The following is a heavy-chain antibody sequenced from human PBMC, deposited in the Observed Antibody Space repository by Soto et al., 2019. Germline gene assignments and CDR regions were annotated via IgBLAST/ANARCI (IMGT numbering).Heavy chain of an antibody. CDR2: IYYSGST. Sequence: SETLSLTCTVSGGSISSGGYYWSWIRQHPGKGLEWIGYIYYSGSTYYNPSLKSRVTLSVDTSKNQFSLKLTSVTASDTALYYCARQRVIPGTPTNWFDPWGQGTLVTVSS. D-gene: IGHD2-15*01. V-gene: IGHV4-39*01. CDR3: ARQRVIPGTPTNWFDP. J-gene: IGHJ5*02. CDR1: GGSISSGGYY.